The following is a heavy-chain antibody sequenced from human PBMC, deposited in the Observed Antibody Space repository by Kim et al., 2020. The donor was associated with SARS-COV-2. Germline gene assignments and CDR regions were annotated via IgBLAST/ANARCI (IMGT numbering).Heavy chain of an antibody. CDR1: GFTFTNHN. J-gene: IGHJ4*02. CDR2: ISSSRRYI. D-gene: IGHD3-3*01. CDR3: ARDRYFDSWSGHYAPVDD. Sequence: GGSLRLSCAASGFTFTNHNMNWVRQAPGKGLEWVSSISSSRRYIYYADSVKGRFTISRDNAKNSLYLQMNSLRADDTAVYYCARDRYFDSWSGHYAPVDDWGQGTLVTVYS. V-gene: IGHV3-21*01.